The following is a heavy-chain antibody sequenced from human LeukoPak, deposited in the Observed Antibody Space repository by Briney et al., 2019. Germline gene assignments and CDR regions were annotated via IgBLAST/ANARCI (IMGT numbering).Heavy chain of an antibody. J-gene: IGHJ5*02. CDR1: GDSISNYY. D-gene: IGHD3-10*01. Sequence: PSETLSLTCTVSGDSISNYYWTWIRQPPGKGLDWIGCIYYTGQTKYNPSLESRVTISVDTSRGHFSLRLTSVTAADTAIYYCARGGGDYNGSGDWFDPWGQGTLVTVSS. V-gene: IGHV4-59*01. CDR3: ARGGGDYNGSGDWFDP. CDR2: IYYTGQT.